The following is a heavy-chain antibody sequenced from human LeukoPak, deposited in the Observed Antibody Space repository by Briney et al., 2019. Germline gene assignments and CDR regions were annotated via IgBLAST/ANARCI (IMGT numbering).Heavy chain of an antibody. Sequence: ASVTVSCKASGYTFTSYGISWVGQAPGQGLKWMGCISAYNGNTNYAQKLQGRVTMTTDTSKSTAYMELRSLRSEDTAVYYCAREHCNGGSCYYYYYGMDVWGQGTTVTVSS. CDR3: AREHCNGGSCYYYYYGMDV. CDR2: ISAYNGNT. J-gene: IGHJ6*02. CDR1: GYTFTSYG. D-gene: IGHD2-15*01. V-gene: IGHV1-18*01.